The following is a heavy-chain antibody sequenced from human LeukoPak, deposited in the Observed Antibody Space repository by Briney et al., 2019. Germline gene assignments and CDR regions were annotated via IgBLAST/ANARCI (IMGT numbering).Heavy chain of an antibody. J-gene: IGHJ5*02. V-gene: IGHV1-69*06. D-gene: IGHD3-16*01. Sequence: SVKVSCKASGGTFSSYAISWVREAPGHGLEWMGGIIPIFGTANCAQKFQGRVTITADKSTSTAYMELSSLRSEDTAVYYCARGLTVKRSGDPNWFDPWGQGTLVTVSS. CDR3: ARGLTVKRSGDPNWFDP. CDR2: IIPIFGTA. CDR1: GGTFSSYA.